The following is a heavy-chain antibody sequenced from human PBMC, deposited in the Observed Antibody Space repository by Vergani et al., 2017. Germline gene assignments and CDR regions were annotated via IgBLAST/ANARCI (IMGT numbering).Heavy chain of an antibody. CDR3: ATPLLGQWVGPYGMDV. Sequence: EVQLVQSGAEVKKPGESLRISCKGSGYSFTSYWISWVRQMPGKGLEWMGRIDPSDSYTNYSPSFQGHVTISADKSISTAYLQWSSLKASDTAMYYCATPLLGQWVGPYGMDVWGQGTTVTVSS. V-gene: IGHV5-10-1*03. J-gene: IGHJ6*02. CDR1: GYSFTSYW. D-gene: IGHD6-19*01. CDR2: IDPSDSYT.